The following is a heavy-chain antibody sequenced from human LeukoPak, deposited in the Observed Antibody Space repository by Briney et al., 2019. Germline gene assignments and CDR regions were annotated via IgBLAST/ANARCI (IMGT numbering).Heavy chain of an antibody. CDR3: ARDSRQLALDY. V-gene: IGHV3-30*03. CDR2: ISYDGSDK. CDR1: GFTFSPYG. Sequence: GGSLRLSCAASGFTFSPYGMHWVRQAPGKGLEWVAVISYDGSDKYYADSVKGRFTISRDNSKNTLYLQMNRLRPDDTAVYYCARDSRQLALDYWGQETLVTVSS. D-gene: IGHD6-13*01. J-gene: IGHJ4*02.